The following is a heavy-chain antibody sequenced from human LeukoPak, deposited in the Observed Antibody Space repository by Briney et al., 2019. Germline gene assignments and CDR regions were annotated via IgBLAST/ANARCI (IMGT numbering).Heavy chain of an antibody. CDR3: GKTTVGYSSGQKPAWPVDY. D-gene: IGHD5-18*01. V-gene: IGHV3-23*01. CDR1: GFTFGSHA. J-gene: IGHJ4*02. Sequence: GGSLRLSCEASGFTFGSHAMYWVRQAPGKGLEWVAGIFGRGGSPHYADPVKGRFTISRDNSRNTVYLQINSLRAEDTAVYYCGKTTVGYSSGQKPAWPVDYWGQGTLVTVSS. CDR2: IFGRGGSP.